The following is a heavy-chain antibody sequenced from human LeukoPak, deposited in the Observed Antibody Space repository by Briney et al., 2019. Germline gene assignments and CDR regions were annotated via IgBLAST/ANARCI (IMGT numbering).Heavy chain of an antibody. CDR2: INPSSGGT. D-gene: IGHD5-12*01. CDR3: ARVRRWLQLPGYFDY. V-gene: IGHV1-2*02. Sequence: GASVKVSCKASGYTFTHYYMYWVRQAPGQGLEWMGWINPSSGGTNHAQKFQGRVTMTRDTSISTAYMELSRLRSDDTAVYYCARVRRWLQLPGYFDYWGQGTLVTVSS. CDR1: GYTFTHYY. J-gene: IGHJ4*02.